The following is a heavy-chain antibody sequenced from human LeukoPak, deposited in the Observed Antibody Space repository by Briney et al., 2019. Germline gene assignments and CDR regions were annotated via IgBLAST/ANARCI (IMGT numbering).Heavy chain of an antibody. CDR1: GFTFSSYS. CDR2: ISSSSSYI. CDR3: ARDREKSGYYDFWSGYYRGYFDY. D-gene: IGHD3-3*01. Sequence: PGGSLRLSCAASGFTFSSYSMNWVRQAPGKGLEWVSSISSSSSYIYYADSVKGRFTISRDNAKNSLYLQMDSLRAEDTAVYYCARDREKSGYYDFWSGYYRGYFDYWGQGTLVTVSS. J-gene: IGHJ4*02. V-gene: IGHV3-21*01.